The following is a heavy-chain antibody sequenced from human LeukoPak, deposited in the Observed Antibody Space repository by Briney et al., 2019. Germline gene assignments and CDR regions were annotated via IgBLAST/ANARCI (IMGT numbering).Heavy chain of an antibody. CDR1: GYTFTSYG. CDR2: ISAYNGNT. V-gene: IGHV1-18*01. J-gene: IGHJ4*02. D-gene: IGHD3-3*01. CDR3: ARVATYYDFWSGYYVQGDFDY. Sequence: AASVKVSCKASGYTFTSYGISWVRQAPGQGLEWMGWISAYNGNTNYAQKLQGRVTMTTDTSTSTAYMELRSLRSDDTAVYYCARVATYYDFWSGYYVQGDFDYWGQGTLVTVSS.